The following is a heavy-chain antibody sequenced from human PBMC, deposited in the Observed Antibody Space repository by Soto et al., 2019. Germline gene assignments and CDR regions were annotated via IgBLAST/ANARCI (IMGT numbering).Heavy chain of an antibody. V-gene: IGHV3-74*03. CDR2: INSDGSST. CDR3: ATSYTGTY. D-gene: IGHD1-26*01. CDR1: GFTFSGSW. Sequence: EVQVVESGGDLVQPGGSLRLSCTVTGFTFSGSWMHWVRQVPGKGLECVSRINSDGSSTMYADSVKGRFTISRDDARNTLYLQMNSLRAEDTAVYYCATSYTGTYWGRGTLVTVSS. J-gene: IGHJ4*02.